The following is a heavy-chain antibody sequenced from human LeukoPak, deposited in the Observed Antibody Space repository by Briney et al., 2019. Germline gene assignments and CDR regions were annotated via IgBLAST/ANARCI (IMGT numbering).Heavy chain of an antibody. CDR1: GGSISSYY. CDR2: IYSSEST. D-gene: IGHD3-10*01. J-gene: IGHJ6*03. Sequence: PSGTLSLTCTVSGGSISSYYWSWIRRPPGKGLEWIGHIYSSESTSYNPSLKSRVTISMDTSKNQFSLKLASVTAADTAVYFCARPSLWVGDVAYYMYVWGKGTTVTVSS. V-gene: IGHV4-4*09. CDR3: ARPSLWVGDVAYYMYV.